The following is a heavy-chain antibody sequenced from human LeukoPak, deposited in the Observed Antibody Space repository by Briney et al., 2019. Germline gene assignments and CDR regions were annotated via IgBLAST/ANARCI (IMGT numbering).Heavy chain of an antibody. D-gene: IGHD4-11*01. CDR3: ATDDYSGLLDY. CDR2: VDPEDGET. Sequence: GASVKVSCMVSGYTFTDYYMHWVQQAPGKGLEWMGLVDPEDGETIYAEKFQGRVTITADTSTDTAYMELSSLRSEDTAVYYCATDDYSGLLDYWGQGTLVTVSS. CDR1: GYTFTDYY. J-gene: IGHJ4*02. V-gene: IGHV1-69-2*01.